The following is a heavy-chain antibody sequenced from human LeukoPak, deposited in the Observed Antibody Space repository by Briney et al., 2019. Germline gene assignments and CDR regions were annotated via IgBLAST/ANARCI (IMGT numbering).Heavy chain of an antibody. D-gene: IGHD1-20*01. CDR3: ATGIIVTFGLII. Sequence: ASVKVSCKVSGYTLTELSMHWVRQAPGKGLEWLGGFDPEDGETIYAQKFQGRVTMTEDTSTDTAYMELSSLRSGDTAVYYCATGIIVTFGLIIWGEGTLVAVSS. CDR1: GYTLTELS. CDR2: FDPEDGET. J-gene: IGHJ4*02. V-gene: IGHV1-24*01.